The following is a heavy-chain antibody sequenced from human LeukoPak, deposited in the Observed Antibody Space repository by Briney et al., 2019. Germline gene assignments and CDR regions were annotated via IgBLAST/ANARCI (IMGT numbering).Heavy chain of an antibody. CDR2: MNPNSGNT. CDR3: ARCKSGRAAAGYDY. J-gene: IGHJ4*02. V-gene: IGHV1-8*01. CDR1: GYTFTSYD. D-gene: IGHD6-13*01. Sequence: ASVKVSCKASGYTFTSYDINWVRQATGQGLEWMGWMNPNSGNTGYAQKFQGRVTMTRNTSISTAYMELSSLRSEDTAVYYCARCKSGRAAAGYDYWGQGTLVTVSS.